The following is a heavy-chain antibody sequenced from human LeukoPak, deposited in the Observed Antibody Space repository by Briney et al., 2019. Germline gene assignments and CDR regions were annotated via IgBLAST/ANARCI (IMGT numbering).Heavy chain of an antibody. CDR1: GFTFSSYG. J-gene: IGHJ4*02. CDR2: IRYDGSNK. CDR3: AKGPLYGSGSYQDY. D-gene: IGHD3-10*01. Sequence: GGSLRLSCAASGFTFSSYGMHWVRQAPGKGLEWVAFIRYDGSNKYYADSVKGRFTISRDNSKNTLYLQMNSLRAEDTAVYYCAKGPLYGSGSYQDYWGQGTLVTVSS. V-gene: IGHV3-30*02.